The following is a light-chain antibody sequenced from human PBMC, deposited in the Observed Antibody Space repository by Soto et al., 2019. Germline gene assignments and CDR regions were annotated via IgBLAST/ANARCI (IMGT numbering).Light chain of an antibody. J-gene: IGKJ1*01. Sequence: EVVLTQSPDTLSLSPGERATLSCRASQSVSSFLAWYQQKPGQAPRLLIYDASNRATGIPARFSGSGSGTDFTLTISSLQPDDFATYYCQHYNSYSEAFGQGTKVELK. V-gene: IGKV3-11*01. CDR2: DAS. CDR1: QSVSSF. CDR3: QHYNSYSEA.